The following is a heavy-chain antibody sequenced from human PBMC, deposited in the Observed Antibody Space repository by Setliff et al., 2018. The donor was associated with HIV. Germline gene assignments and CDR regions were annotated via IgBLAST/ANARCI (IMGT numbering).Heavy chain of an antibody. J-gene: IGHJ6*03. V-gene: IGHV4-4*09. CDR3: ARWLEVESRAGIAAAGRDYYYYMDV. D-gene: IGHD6-13*01. Sequence: SETLSLTCIVSDGSISNNYWSWIRQPPGKGLEWLGYIYTSGGTNYNPSLKSRVTISVDTSKNQFSLKLNSVTAADTAVYYCARWLEVESRAGIAAAGRDYYYYMDVWGQGTTVTVSS. CDR1: DGSISNNY. CDR2: IYTSGGT.